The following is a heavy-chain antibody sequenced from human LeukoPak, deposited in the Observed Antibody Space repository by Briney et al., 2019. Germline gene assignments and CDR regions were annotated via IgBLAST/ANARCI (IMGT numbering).Heavy chain of an antibody. CDR1: GFRFSGHY. Sequence: GGSLRLSCAASGFRFSGHYMSWIRQAPGKGLEWISYVTNSGDFVNYADSVKGRFTISRDNARNSLYLQMNSLRAEDTAVYYCAREARATPDFWGQGTVVTVSS. V-gene: IGHV3-11*01. J-gene: IGHJ4*02. CDR3: AREARATPDF. CDR2: VTNSGDFV. D-gene: IGHD1-26*01.